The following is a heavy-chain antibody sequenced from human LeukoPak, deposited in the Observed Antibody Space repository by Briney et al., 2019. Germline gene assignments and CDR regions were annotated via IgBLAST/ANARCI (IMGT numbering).Heavy chain of an antibody. J-gene: IGHJ4*02. CDR3: ARGQGWLVDY. V-gene: IGHV3-7*05. D-gene: IGHD6-19*01. CDR2: IKQDESEK. Sequence: GGSLRLSCAASEFTLSNYYMTWVRQAPGKGREWVANIKQDESEKFYADSVKGRFTISRDNAKNSLFLQMNSLRAEDTAVYYCARGQGWLVDYWGQGTLVTVSS. CDR1: EFTLSNYY.